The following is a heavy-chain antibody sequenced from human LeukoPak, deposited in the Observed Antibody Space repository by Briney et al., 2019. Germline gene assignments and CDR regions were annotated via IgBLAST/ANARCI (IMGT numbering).Heavy chain of an antibody. CDR2: IKSKSDGGTT. J-gene: IGHJ4*02. Sequence: GGSLRLSCAASGFTFNNAWMTWVRQAPGKGLEWVGRIKSKSDGGTTDYAAPVKGRFTISRDDSKTTLYLQMDSLKTEDTGVYYCLLGLESRGVNTPYQWGLGTLVTVSS. CDR1: GFTFNNAW. D-gene: IGHD3-10*01. V-gene: IGHV3-15*01. CDR3: LLGLESRGVNTPYQ.